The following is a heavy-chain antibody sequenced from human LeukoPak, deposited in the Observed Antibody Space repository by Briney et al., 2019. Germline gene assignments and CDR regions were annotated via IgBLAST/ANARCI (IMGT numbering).Heavy chain of an antibody. V-gene: IGHV3-74*01. J-gene: IGHJ4*02. CDR3: ATIRPGY. CDR2: IKDGGTTT. D-gene: IGHD3-3*01. Sequence: PGGSLRLSCAASGFTFSSYWIHWVRHVPGKGLVWVASIKDGGTTTDYGDSVKGRFTISRDDAKNTLYLQMNSLRAEDTAVYYCATIRPGYWGQGTLVTVSP. CDR1: GFTFSSYW.